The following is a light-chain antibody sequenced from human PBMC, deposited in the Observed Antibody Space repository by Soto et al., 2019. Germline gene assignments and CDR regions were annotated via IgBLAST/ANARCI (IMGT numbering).Light chain of an antibody. CDR1: QGISNY. J-gene: IGKJ1*01. Sequence: EIRMTQSPSSLSASVGDRVTITCRASQGISNYLAWYQQKPGKVPKLLIYGASTLQSGVPSRLSGSGSGTDFTLIINSLQPEDVATYYCQKYDSAPWTFGQGTKVEIK. CDR2: GAS. V-gene: IGKV1-27*01. CDR3: QKYDSAPWT.